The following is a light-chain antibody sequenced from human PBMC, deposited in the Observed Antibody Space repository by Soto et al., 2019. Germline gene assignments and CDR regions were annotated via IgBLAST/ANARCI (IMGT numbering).Light chain of an antibody. CDR1: QSVSSN. Sequence: EIVMTQSPSALSVNTGERATLSCRASQSVSSNLAWYQQKPGQAPRLLIYGATTRATGIPARFSGSGSGTEFTLTISSLQSEDFAVYYCQQYNNWPPITFGQGTRLEI. CDR3: QQYNNWPPIT. V-gene: IGKV3-15*01. J-gene: IGKJ5*01. CDR2: GAT.